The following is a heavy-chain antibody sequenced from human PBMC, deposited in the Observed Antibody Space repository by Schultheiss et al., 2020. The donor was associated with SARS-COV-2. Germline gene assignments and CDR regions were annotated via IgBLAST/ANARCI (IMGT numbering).Heavy chain of an antibody. J-gene: IGHJ3*02. CDR1: GGSISRYY. V-gene: IGHV4-59*08. CDR2: IYYSGST. Sequence: SETLSLTCTVSGGSISRYYWSWIRQPPGKGLEWIGYIYYSGSTNYNPSLKSRVTISVDTSKNQFSLKLSSVTAADTAVYYCARRRDAFDIWGQGTMVTVSS. CDR3: ARRRDAFDI.